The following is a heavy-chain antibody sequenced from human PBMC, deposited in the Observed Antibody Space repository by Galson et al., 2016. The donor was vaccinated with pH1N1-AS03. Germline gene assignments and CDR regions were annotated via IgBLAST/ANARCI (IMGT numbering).Heavy chain of an antibody. V-gene: IGHV3-23*01. CDR3: ANIPVAGSWCFHL. CDR1: GFPFSTYG. J-gene: IGHJ1*01. Sequence: SLRLSCAASGFPFSTYGMTWVRQSLDKGLEWVSSISYGGDLTYYAESVKGRFSVSRDNSRNTLYLQLSNLRAEDTALYYCANIPVAGSWCFHLWGQGTLVTVSS. CDR2: ISYGGDLT. D-gene: IGHD6-19*01.